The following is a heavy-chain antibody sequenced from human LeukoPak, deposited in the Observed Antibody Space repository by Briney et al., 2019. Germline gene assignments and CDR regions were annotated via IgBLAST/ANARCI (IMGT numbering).Heavy chain of an antibody. V-gene: IGHV3-21*01. Sequence: GGSLRLSCAASGFTFSSYSMNWVRQAPGKGLEWVSSISSSSSYIYYADSVKGRFTISRDNAKNLLYLQMNSLRAEDTAVYYCARRSSGDAFDIWGQGTMVTVSS. J-gene: IGHJ3*02. CDR1: GFTFSSYS. CDR3: ARRSSGDAFDI. D-gene: IGHD3-22*01. CDR2: ISSSSSYI.